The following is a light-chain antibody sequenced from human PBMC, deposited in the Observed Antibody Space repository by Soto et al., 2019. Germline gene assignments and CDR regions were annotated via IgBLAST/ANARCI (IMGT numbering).Light chain of an antibody. Sequence: EIVMTQSPATLSVSPGERATLSCRASQSVSSKLAWYQQKPGQGPRLLIYGASTRATGIPARFSGSGSGTEFTHTISSLQAEDFAVYCCQHYRTWRWTFGQGTKVEIK. V-gene: IGKV3-15*01. J-gene: IGKJ1*01. CDR1: QSVSSK. CDR3: QHYRTWRWT. CDR2: GAS.